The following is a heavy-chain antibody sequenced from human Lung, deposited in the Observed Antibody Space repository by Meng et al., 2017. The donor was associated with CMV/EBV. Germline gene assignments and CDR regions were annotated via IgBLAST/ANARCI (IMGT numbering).Heavy chain of an antibody. CDR3: ARGELLWDY. D-gene: IGHD2-2*01. CDR1: GDSISSGEYF. Sequence: HAQARGSSPGLVKPSHTLSRTCTVSGDSISSGEYFWSWIRQPPGKGLEWIGYMDYRGSTFYNPSLKSRVTISVDTSKNQFSLKLSSVTAADTAVYFCARGELLWDYWGQGTLVTVAS. J-gene: IGHJ4*02. CDR2: MDYRGST. V-gene: IGHV4-30-4*01.